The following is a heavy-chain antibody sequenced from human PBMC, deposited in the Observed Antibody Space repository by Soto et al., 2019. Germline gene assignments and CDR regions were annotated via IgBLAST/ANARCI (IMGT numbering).Heavy chain of an antibody. CDR3: AKDDYGDYDYYYCMGV. Sequence: GGSLRLSCAASGFTFSSYAMSWLRQAPGKGLEWVSAISGSGGSTYYADSVKGRFTISRDNSKNTLYLQMNSLRAEDTAVYYCAKDDYGDYDYYYCMGVWGKGTTVTVSS. CDR1: GFTFSSYA. V-gene: IGHV3-23*01. D-gene: IGHD4-17*01. J-gene: IGHJ6*03. CDR2: ISGSGGST.